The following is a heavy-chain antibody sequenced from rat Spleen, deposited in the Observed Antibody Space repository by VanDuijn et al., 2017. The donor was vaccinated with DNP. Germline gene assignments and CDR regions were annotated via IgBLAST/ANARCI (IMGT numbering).Heavy chain of an antibody. J-gene: IGHJ3*01. D-gene: IGHD1-3*01. CDR1: GFIFSDYN. CDR3: ATLGLWAY. Sequence: EVQLVESGGGLVQPGRSLKLSCAASGFIFSDYNMAWVRQAPKKGLEWVAYITSDGGSAYYGDSVKGRFTISRDNAKSILYLQMDSLRSEDTATYYCATLGLWAYWGQGTLVIVSS. CDR2: ITSDGGSA. V-gene: IGHV5-7*01.